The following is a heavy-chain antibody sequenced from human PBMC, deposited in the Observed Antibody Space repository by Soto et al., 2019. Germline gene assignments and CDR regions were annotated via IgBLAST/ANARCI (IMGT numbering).Heavy chain of an antibody. V-gene: IGHV3-30-3*01. CDR1: GFTFSSYA. CDR2: ISYDGSNK. Sequence: QVQLVESGGGVVQPGRSLRLSCAASGFTFSSYAMHWVRQAPGKGLEWAAVISYDGSNKYYADSVKGRFTISRDNSKNTLYLQMNSLRAGDTAVYYCARGPPQTYYDFWSGFGKSDYWGQGTLVTVSS. D-gene: IGHD3-3*01. CDR3: ARGPPQTYYDFWSGFGKSDY. J-gene: IGHJ4*02.